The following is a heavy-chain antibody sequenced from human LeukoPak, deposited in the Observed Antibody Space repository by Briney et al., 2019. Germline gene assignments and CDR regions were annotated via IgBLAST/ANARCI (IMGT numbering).Heavy chain of an antibody. CDR1: GFTFDDYA. Sequence: GRSLRLSCAAAGFTFDDYAMHWVRQAPGKGLEWVSGISWNSGSIGYAGSVKGRFTISRDNAKNSLYLQMTSLRAEDMALYYCAKANDYGGNSGIYFEYWGQGTLVTVSS. CDR2: ISWNSGSI. CDR3: AKANDYGGNSGIYFEY. D-gene: IGHD4-23*01. V-gene: IGHV3-9*03. J-gene: IGHJ4*02.